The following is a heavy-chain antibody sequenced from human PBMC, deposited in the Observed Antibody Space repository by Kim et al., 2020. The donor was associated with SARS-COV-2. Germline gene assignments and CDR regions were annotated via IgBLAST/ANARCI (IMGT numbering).Heavy chain of an antibody. CDR1: GFTFSSYA. Sequence: GGSLRLSCAASGFTFSSYAMHWVRQAPGKGLEWVAVISYDGSNKYYADSVKGRFTISRDNSKNTLYLQMNSLRAEDTAVYYCARKRVRAARRIVWTLFDPGHDYWGQGTLVTVSS. CDR3: ARKRVRAARRIVWTLFDPGHDY. CDR2: ISYDGSNK. D-gene: IGHD6-6*01. J-gene: IGHJ4*02. V-gene: IGHV3-30-3*01.